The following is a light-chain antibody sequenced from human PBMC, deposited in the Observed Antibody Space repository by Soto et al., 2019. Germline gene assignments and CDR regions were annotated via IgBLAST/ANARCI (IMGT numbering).Light chain of an antibody. CDR2: DAS. V-gene: IGKV1-9*01. J-gene: IGKJ4*01. CDR1: QDFSNF. CDR3: QQLYSFPLT. Sequence: IQLTQSPSFLSASIGDRVTITCRASQDFSNFLAWYQQEPGRAPKLLMYDASTLQSGVPSRFSGSGSGTEFTLTISSLQPEDFATYYCQQLYSFPLTFGGGTKVDIK.